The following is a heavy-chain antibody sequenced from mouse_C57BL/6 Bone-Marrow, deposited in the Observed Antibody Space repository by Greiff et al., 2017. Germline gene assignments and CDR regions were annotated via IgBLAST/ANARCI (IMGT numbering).Heavy chain of an antibody. CDR2: IDPETGGP. V-gene: IGHV1-15*01. CDR3: TRYDYDGYFDV. Sequence: VQLHQSGAELVRPGASVTLSCKASGYTFTDYEMHWVKQTPVHGLEWIGAIDPETGGPAYNQKFKGKAILTADKSSSTAYMELRSLTSEDSAVYYCTRYDYDGYFDVWGTGTTVTVSS. J-gene: IGHJ1*03. D-gene: IGHD2-4*01. CDR1: GYTFTDYE.